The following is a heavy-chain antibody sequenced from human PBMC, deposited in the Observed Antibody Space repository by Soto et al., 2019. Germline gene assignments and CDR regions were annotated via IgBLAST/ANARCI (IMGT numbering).Heavy chain of an antibody. D-gene: IGHD2-15*01. Sequence: ESGGGVVQPGRSLRLSCEAAVSGFSFSNYGMHWVRQAPGKGLERVAVISYDGSRKNYADSVRGRFIISRDNSKKTLSLQMNSLKREDTGVYFCAKGHCDNPPRYYYFDSWGQGTLVTVSS. CDR1: GFSFSNYG. V-gene: IGHV3-30*18. J-gene: IGHJ4*02. CDR3: AKGHCDNPPRYYYFDS. CDR2: ISYDGSRK.